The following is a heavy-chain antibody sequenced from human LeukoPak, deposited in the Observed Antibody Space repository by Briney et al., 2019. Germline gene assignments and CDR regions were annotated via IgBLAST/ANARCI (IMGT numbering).Heavy chain of an antibody. Sequence: PSETLSLTCTVSGVSISSHYWSWIRQPPGKGLEWIGYIYYSGSTNYNPSLKSRVTISVDTSKNQFSLKLSSVTAADTAVYYCARTGYYDSSGYGYYYYYYMDVWGKGTTVTVSS. D-gene: IGHD3-22*01. V-gene: IGHV4-59*11. CDR1: GVSISSHY. CDR2: IYYSGST. J-gene: IGHJ6*03. CDR3: ARTGYYDSSGYGYYYYYYMDV.